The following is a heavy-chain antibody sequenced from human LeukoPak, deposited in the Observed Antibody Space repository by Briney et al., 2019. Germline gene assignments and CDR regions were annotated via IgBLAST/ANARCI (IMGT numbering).Heavy chain of an antibody. V-gene: IGHV1-2*02. CDR2: INPNSGGT. Sequence: ASVKVCCKASGYTFTRYYMPWVRQAPGQGLGWMGWINPNSGGTNYAQKFPGRVTMTRDTSITTAYMEVRRLRSEDTAVYYCAIGQRRSYVSGSVPIYYFDNWGQGTLVTVSS. CDR3: AIGQRRSYVSGSVPIYYFDN. CDR1: GYTFTRYY. J-gene: IGHJ4*02. D-gene: IGHD3-10*01.